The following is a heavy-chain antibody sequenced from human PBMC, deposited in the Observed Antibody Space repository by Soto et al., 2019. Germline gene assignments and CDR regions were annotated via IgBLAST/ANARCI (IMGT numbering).Heavy chain of an antibody. V-gene: IGHV3-30*18. CDR1: RFTFSNYG. Sequence: XGSLRFSCVASRFTFSNYGMRWVRQAPGKGLEWVAVTSYDGTNENYAESVKGRFTISRDKSKNTLYLQMNRLRAEDTAIYYCQKEHRGYSYYFDLWGQGTMFTVSS. J-gene: IGHJ4*02. CDR3: QKEHRGYSYYFDL. CDR2: TSYDGTNE. D-gene: IGHD5-18*01.